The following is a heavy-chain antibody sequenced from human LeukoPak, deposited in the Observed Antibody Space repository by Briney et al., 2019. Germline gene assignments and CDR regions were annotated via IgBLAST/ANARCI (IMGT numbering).Heavy chain of an antibody. CDR2: VNLQGST. CDR3: AREGGPYRPLDY. CDR1: GGSISTTNW. Sequence: PSGTLSLTCGVSGGSISTTNWWTWVRQPPGKGLEWIGEVNLQGSTNYNPSLMGRVAISVDKSENHVSLHLTSVTAADTAVYYCAREGGPYRPLDYSGQGTLVTVSS. V-gene: IGHV4-4*02. J-gene: IGHJ4*02.